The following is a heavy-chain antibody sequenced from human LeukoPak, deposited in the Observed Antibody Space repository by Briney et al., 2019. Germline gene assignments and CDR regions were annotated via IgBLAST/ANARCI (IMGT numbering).Heavy chain of an antibody. J-gene: IGHJ3*02. V-gene: IGHV4-61*01. CDR3: ASFGGVVQGWLGI. D-gene: IGHD3-10*01. CDR1: GGSVSSGSYY. CDR2: IYYSGST. Sequence: PSETLSLTCTVSGGSVSSGSYYCSWIRQPPGKGLEWIGYIYYSGSTNYNPSLKSRVTISVDTSKNQFSLKLSSVTAADTAVYYCASFGGVVQGWLGIWSQGTMVTVSS.